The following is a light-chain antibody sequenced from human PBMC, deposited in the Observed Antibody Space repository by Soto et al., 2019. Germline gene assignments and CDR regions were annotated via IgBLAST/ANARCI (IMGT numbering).Light chain of an antibody. J-gene: IGKJ4*01. CDR3: HHDGSSPLT. Sequence: IVLTQSPGTLSLSPGERATLSCRASQSVSASHLAWYQQKPGQAPRLLLYGASTRATGIPDRFSGSGSGTDFTLTITRVEPEDFAVFYCHHDGSSPLTFGGGTKVEIK. CDR1: QSVSASH. V-gene: IGKV3-20*01. CDR2: GAS.